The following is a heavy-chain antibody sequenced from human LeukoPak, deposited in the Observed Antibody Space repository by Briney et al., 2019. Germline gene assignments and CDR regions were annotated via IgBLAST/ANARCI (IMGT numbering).Heavy chain of an antibody. D-gene: IGHD3-3*01. CDR2: MCYDGSNR. CDR1: GFTFSSSG. Sequence: GGSLRLSCAASGFTFSSSGMHWVRQAPGKGLEWVAFMCYDGSNRYYADSVKGRFTISRDNSKNTLYLQMNSLGAEDTAVYYCARWGITIFGVEDYWGQGTLVTVSS. V-gene: IGHV3-33*01. CDR3: ARWGITIFGVEDY. J-gene: IGHJ4*02.